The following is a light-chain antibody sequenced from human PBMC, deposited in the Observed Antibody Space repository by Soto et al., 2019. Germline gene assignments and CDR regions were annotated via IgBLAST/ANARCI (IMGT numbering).Light chain of an antibody. V-gene: IGKV3-20*01. CDR2: GAS. CDR1: QSVSSSY. CDR3: QQYGSFAVN. J-gene: IGKJ4*01. Sequence: PVEKDTLSCRASQSVSSSYLAWYQQRPGQAPRLLIYGASSRATGIPDRFSGSESGTDFTLTITSLEPEGFAVYYCQQYGSFAVNSGCGTKVDSK.